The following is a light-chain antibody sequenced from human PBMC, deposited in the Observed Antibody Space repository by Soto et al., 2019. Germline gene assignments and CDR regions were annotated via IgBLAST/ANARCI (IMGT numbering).Light chain of an antibody. Sequence: DIQMTQSPSSLSASVGDSVNITCRASQGISTYLAWYQQKPGKSPKLLIYAGSILRSGVPSRFSGTRYDTEFTLTISSLQPEDVATYYCQKYSTDPFTFGPGTKVDMK. CDR2: AGS. CDR3: QKYSTDPFT. J-gene: IGKJ3*01. CDR1: QGISTY. V-gene: IGKV1-27*01.